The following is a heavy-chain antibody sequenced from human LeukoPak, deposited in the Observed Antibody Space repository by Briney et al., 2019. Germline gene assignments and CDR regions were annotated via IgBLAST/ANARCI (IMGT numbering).Heavy chain of an antibody. CDR3: ARETSQKGAHYMDV. CDR2: IYHSGST. V-gene: IGHV4-38-2*02. J-gene: IGHJ6*03. Sequence: SETLSLTCTVSGHSISSGYYWGWIRPPPGKGLEWIGSIYHSGSTYYNPSLKSRVTISVDTSKNQFSLKLSSVTAADTAVYYCARETSQKGAHYMDVWGKGTTVTISS. D-gene: IGHD3-16*01. CDR1: GHSISSGYY.